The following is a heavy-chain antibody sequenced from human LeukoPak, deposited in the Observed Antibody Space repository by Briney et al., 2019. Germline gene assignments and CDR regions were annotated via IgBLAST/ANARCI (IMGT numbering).Heavy chain of an antibody. Sequence: SETLSLTCTVSRGSISGHYWSWIRQPPGKGLEWVGYIHYSGSTNYNPSLKSRVLISVDRSKNQFSLKLSAVTAADTALCYCARMGTNSSAWFAGYYYYYYMDVWGKGTTVTVSS. CDR2: IHYSGST. D-gene: IGHD6-13*01. CDR3: ARMGTNSSAWFAGYYYYYYMDV. J-gene: IGHJ6*03. V-gene: IGHV4-59*08. CDR1: RGSISGHY.